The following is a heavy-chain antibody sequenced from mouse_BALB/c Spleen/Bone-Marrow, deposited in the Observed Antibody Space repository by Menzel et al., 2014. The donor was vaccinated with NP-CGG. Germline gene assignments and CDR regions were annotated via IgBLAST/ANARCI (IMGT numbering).Heavy chain of an antibody. CDR3: ARARSTMITTGTLDY. CDR1: GFTFSSFG. CDR2: ISSGSSTI. D-gene: IGHD2-4*01. V-gene: IGHV5-17*02. J-gene: IGHJ4*01. Sequence: EVKVLESGGGLVQPGGSRKLSCAASGFTFSSFGMHWVRQAPEKGLEWVAYISSGSSTIYYADTLRGRFTISRDNPKNTLFLQMTSLRSEDTAMYYCARARSTMITTGTLDYWGQGTSVTVSS.